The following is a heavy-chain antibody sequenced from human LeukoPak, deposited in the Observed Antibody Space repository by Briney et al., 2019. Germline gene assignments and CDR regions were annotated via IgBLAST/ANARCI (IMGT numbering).Heavy chain of an antibody. CDR1: GFTFSSYA. CDR2: ISGSGGST. D-gene: IGHD3-3*01. Sequence: GGSLRLSCAASGFTFSSYAMSWVRQAPGKGLEWVSAISGSGGSTYYADSVKGRFTISRDNSKNTLYLQMNSLRAEDTAVYYCAKTKYSGFWSGRRYFDYWGQGTLVTVSS. J-gene: IGHJ4*02. V-gene: IGHV3-23*01. CDR3: AKTKYSGFWSGRRYFDY.